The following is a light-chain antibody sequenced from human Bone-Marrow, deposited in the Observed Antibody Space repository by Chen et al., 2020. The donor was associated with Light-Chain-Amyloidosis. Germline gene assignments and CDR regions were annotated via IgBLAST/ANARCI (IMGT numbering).Light chain of an antibody. CDR1: KLGDRY. CDR3: QAWDSSTVI. CDR2: EDK. Sequence: SYELTQPPSVSVSPGQTASITCSGDKLGDRYTYWYQLKSGQSPVLVIYEDKKRPSGIPERFSCSNSGNTATLTISGNRPLNEADYYCQAWDSSTVIFGRGTQLTVL. V-gene: IGLV3-1*01. J-gene: IGLJ2*01.